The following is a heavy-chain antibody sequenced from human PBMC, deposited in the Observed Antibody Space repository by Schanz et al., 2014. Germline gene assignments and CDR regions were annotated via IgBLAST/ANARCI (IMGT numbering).Heavy chain of an antibody. D-gene: IGHD3-10*01. Sequence: EVQLVESGGGLVKPGESVRLSCAASGFIFSAYTMNWVRQAPGKGLEWVSTIYSSGSTYYADSVRGRFTISRDNSMNTVYLQMNSLRSDDAAVYYCARAQGVIRLYYGVDVWGQGTTVTVSS. V-gene: IGHV3-66*02. CDR1: GFIFSAYT. CDR3: ARAQGVIRLYYGVDV. J-gene: IGHJ6*02. CDR2: IYSSGST.